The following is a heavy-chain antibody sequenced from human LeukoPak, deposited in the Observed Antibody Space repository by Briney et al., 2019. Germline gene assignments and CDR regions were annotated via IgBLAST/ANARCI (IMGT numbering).Heavy chain of an antibody. CDR2: IKQDGSET. D-gene: IGHD3-9*01. V-gene: IGHV3-7*01. CDR3: VRGADTGYSSDS. J-gene: IGHJ4*02. CDR1: GFTFSNYW. Sequence: GGSLRLSCAASGFTFSNYWMNWVRQAPGKGLEWVANIKQDGSETYYVDSVKGRFSISRDNAENTLYLQMNSLRVEDTAVYYCVRGADTGYSSDSWGQGTLVTVSS.